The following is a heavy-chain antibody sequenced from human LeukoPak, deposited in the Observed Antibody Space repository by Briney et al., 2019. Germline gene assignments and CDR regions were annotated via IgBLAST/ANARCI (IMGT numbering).Heavy chain of an antibody. CDR2: IYTSRST. CDR3: ARAPPPGDYYYYGMDV. V-gene: IGHV4-4*07. J-gene: IGHJ6*02. Sequence: PSETLSLTCTVSGGSISSYYWSWIRQPAGKGLEWIGRIYTSRSTNYNPSLKSRVTMSVDTSKNQFSLKLSSVTAADTAVYYCARAPPPGDYYYYGMDVWGQGTTVTVSS. CDR1: GGSISSYY. D-gene: IGHD4-17*01.